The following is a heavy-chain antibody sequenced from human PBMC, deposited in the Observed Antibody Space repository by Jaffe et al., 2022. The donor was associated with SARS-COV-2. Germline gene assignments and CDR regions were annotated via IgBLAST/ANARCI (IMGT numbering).Heavy chain of an antibody. V-gene: IGHV1-69*02. J-gene: IGHJ2*01. CDR2: IIPILGVA. CDR1: GDTFSSYA. Sequence: QVQLVQSGAEVKNPGSSVKVSCKASGDTFSSYAISWVRQAPGQGLEWMGRIIPILGVANYAQKFQGRVTITADKSTSTAYMELSGLRSEDTAVYFCARYYFVNSGPQNYWHFDLWGRGTLITVSS. D-gene: IGHD3-22*01. CDR3: ARYYFVNSGPQNYWHFDL.